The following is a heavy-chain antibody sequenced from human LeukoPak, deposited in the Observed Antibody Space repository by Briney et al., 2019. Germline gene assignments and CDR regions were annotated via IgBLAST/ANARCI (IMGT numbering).Heavy chain of an antibody. CDR2: IYYSGSA. Sequence: SEALSLTCTVSGGSISSGDYYWSWIRQPPGKGPEWIGYIYYSGSAYYNPSLKSRVTISVDTSKNQFSLKLSSVTAADTAVYYCASRGYSGSEGVDYWGQGTLVTVSS. CDR1: GGSISSGDYY. D-gene: IGHD1-26*01. J-gene: IGHJ4*02. V-gene: IGHV4-30-4*08. CDR3: ASRGYSGSEGVDY.